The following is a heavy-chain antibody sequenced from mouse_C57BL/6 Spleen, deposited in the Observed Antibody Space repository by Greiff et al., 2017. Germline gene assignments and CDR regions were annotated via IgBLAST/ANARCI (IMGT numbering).Heavy chain of an antibody. CDR3: ARQLLPHYAMDY. V-gene: IGHV5-15*01. CDR1: GFTFSDYG. D-gene: IGHD1-1*01. CDR2: ISNLAYSI. Sequence: DVQLVESGGGLVQPGGSLKLSCAASGFTFSDYGMAWVRQAPRKGPEWVAFISNLAYSIYYADTVTGRFTISRENAKNTLYLEMSSLRSEDTAMYYCARQLLPHYAMDYWGQGTSVTVSS. J-gene: IGHJ4*01.